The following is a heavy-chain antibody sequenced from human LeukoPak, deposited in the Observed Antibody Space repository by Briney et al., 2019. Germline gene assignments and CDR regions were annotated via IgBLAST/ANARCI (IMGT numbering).Heavy chain of an antibody. J-gene: IGHJ4*02. CDR3: ARGYDSSGSYYFDY. Sequence: GESLKISCKGSGYSFTTNWIGWVRQMPGKGLEWIGIIYPGDSDTRYSLSFQGQVTMSADKSINTAYLQWSSLKASDTAMYYCARGYDSSGSYYFDYWGRGTLVTVSS. CDR1: GYSFTTNW. D-gene: IGHD3-22*01. CDR2: IYPGDSDT. V-gene: IGHV5-51*01.